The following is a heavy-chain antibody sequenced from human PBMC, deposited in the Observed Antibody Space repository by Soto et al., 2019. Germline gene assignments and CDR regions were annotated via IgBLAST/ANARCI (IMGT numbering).Heavy chain of an antibody. J-gene: IGHJ4*02. CDR2: IIPIFGTA. Sequence: QVQLVQSGAEVKKPGSSVKVSCKASGGTFSSYALSWVRQAPGQGLEWMGGIIPIFGTANYAQKFRGRVTVTADESTSTAYMELSSLRSEDTAVYYCARPIHSGSYSYFDYWGQGTLVTVSS. CDR3: ARPIHSGSYSYFDY. V-gene: IGHV1-69*01. D-gene: IGHD1-26*01. CDR1: GGTFSSYA.